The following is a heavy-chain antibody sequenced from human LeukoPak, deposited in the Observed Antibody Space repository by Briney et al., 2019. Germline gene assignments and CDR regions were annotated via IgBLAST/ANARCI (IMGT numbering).Heavy chain of an antibody. Sequence: GGSLRLSCVASGFTFSSYAMSWVRQAPGKGLEWVSAISGSGGSTYYADSVKGRFTISRDNSKNTLYLQMNSLRAEDTAVYYCAKVGSSGWYVVYYFDYWGQGTLVTVSS. CDR3: AKVGSSGWYVVYYFDY. V-gene: IGHV3-23*01. J-gene: IGHJ4*02. CDR1: GFTFSSYA. CDR2: ISGSGGST. D-gene: IGHD6-19*01.